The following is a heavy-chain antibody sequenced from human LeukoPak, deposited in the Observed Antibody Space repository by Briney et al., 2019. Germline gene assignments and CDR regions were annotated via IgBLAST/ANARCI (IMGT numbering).Heavy chain of an antibody. CDR2: ISSTSGFI. J-gene: IGHJ4*02. V-gene: IGHV3-21*06. D-gene: IGHD5-12*01. CDR3: ARVHSGYGPDYIDH. Sequence: GGSLRLSCVASGFTFRTYGMTWVRQAPGKGLEWVSSISSTSGFISYADSVKGRFTISRDNAKSSLYLQMNSLRAEDTALYYCARVHSGYGPDYIDHWGQGTPVTVSS. CDR1: GFTFRTYG.